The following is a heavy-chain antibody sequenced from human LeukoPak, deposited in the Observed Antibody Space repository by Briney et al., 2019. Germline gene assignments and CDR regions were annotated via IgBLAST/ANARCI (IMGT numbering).Heavy chain of an antibody. V-gene: IGHV3-7*01. CDR1: EFTFSGHQ. CDR2: IIQDGSEE. J-gene: IGHJ3*01. CDR3: ARDWRQDNAFDL. Sequence: PGGSLRLSCAASEFTFSGHQMSWVRQAPGKGPEWVAKIIQDGSEEYYLDSVKGRCIISRDNGKNSLYLEMNSLRVEDTAVYYYARDWRQDNAFDLWGRGTMVTVSS.